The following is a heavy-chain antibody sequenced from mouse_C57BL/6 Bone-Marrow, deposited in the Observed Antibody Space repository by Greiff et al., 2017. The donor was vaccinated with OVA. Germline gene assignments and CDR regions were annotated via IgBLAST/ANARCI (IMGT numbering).Heavy chain of an antibody. CDR1: YTFTDYYM. J-gene: IGHJ3*01. Sequence: VQLQQSGPELVKPGASVKMSCKASGYTFTDYYMHWVKQKPGKGLEWIGEIYPGSGNTYYNEKFKGKATLTADTSSSTAYMQLSSLTSEDSAVYFCAKSDYDLSWFSYWGRGTLVTVSA. CDR3: KSDYDLSWFSY. CDR2: YPGSGNTY. D-gene: IGHD2-4*01. V-gene: IGHV1-83*01.